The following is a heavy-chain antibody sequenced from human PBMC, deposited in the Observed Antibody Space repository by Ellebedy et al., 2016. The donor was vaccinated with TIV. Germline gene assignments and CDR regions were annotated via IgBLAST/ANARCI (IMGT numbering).Heavy chain of an antibody. CDR2: ISYDGSNK. J-gene: IGHJ3*02. Sequence: GESLKISCAASGFTFSSYAMHWVRQAPGKGLEWVAVISYDGSNKYYADSVKGRFTISRDNSKNTLYLQMNSLRAEDTAVYYCARSPIDYGAVDAFDIWGQGTMVTVSS. V-gene: IGHV3-30-3*01. CDR3: ARSPIDYGAVDAFDI. D-gene: IGHD4-17*01. CDR1: GFTFSSYA.